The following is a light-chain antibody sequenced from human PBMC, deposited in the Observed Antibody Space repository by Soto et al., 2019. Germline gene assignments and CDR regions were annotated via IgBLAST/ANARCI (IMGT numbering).Light chain of an antibody. Sequence: EIVLTQSPATQSLSPGERATLSCRASQSVSSYLAWYQQKPGQAPRLLIYDASNRATGIPDRFSGSGSGTDFTLTIRRLEPDDFAVYYCQKYGSFWTFGQGTKVEIK. CDR2: DAS. V-gene: IGKV3-11*01. CDR3: QKYGSFWT. J-gene: IGKJ1*01. CDR1: QSVSSY.